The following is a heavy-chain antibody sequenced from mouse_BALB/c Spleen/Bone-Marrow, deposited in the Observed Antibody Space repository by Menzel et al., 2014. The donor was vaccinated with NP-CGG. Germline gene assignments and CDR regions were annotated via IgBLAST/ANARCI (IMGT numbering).Heavy chain of an antibody. V-gene: IGHV14-3*02. D-gene: IGHD1-1*01. Sequence: VHVKQSGAELVKPGASVKLSCTASGFNIKDTYMHWVKQRPEQGLEWIGRIDPANGNTKYDPKFQSKATITADTSSNTAYLQLSSLTSEDTAVYYCARYSYGSRGYYFDYWGQGTTLTVSS. J-gene: IGHJ2*01. CDR3: ARYSYGSRGYYFDY. CDR1: GFNIKDTY. CDR2: IDPANGNT.